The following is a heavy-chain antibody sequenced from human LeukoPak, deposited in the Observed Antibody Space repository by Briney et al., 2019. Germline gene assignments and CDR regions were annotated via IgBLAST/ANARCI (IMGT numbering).Heavy chain of an antibody. D-gene: IGHD2-15*01. CDR3: AKVVAVNTYYYYGKDV. V-gene: IGHV3-23*01. CDR2: ISDSGGST. Sequence: QTGGSLRLSCAASGFTFSNYAMSWVRQAPGKGLEWVSVISDSGGSTYNADSVKGRFTISRDNSKNTLYLQMNSLRAEDTAVYYCAKVVAVNTYYYYGKDVWGQGTTVTVSS. J-gene: IGHJ6*02. CDR1: GFTFSNYA.